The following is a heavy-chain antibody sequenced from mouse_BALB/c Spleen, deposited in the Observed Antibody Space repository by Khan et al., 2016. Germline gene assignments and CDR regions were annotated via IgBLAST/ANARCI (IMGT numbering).Heavy chain of an antibody. V-gene: IGHV14-4*02. CDR3: NNFDY. Sequence: VRLQQSGAELVRSGASVKLSCTASGFNIKDYYMHWVKQRPEQGLEWIGWIDPENGDTEYAPKFQGKATMTADTSSNTAYLQLSSLTSEDTAVYYCNNFDYWGQGTTLTVSS. J-gene: IGHJ2*01. CDR1: GFNIKDYY. CDR2: IDPENGDT.